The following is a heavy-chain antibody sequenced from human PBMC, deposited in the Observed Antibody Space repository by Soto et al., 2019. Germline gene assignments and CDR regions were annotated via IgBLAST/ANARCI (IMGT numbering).Heavy chain of an antibody. CDR3: ARAPRGIAAHFDY. Sequence: ASVKVSCKASGYTFTSYAMHWVRQAPGQRLEWMGWINAGNGNTKYSQKFQGRVTITRDTSASTAYMELSSLRSEDTAVYYCARAPRGIAAHFDYWGQGTLVTVSS. CDR2: INAGNGNT. D-gene: IGHD6-13*01. CDR1: GYTFTSYA. J-gene: IGHJ4*02. V-gene: IGHV1-3*01.